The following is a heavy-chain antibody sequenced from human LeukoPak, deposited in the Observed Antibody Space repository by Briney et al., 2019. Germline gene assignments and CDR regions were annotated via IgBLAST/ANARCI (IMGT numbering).Heavy chain of an antibody. CDR1: GGSMRNSY. V-gene: IGHV4-34*01. CDR3: ASPPRGY. CDR2: INHSGST. D-gene: IGHD3-16*01. Sequence: SETLSLTCTVSGGSMRNSYWNWIRQPPGKGLEWIGEINHSGSTNYNPSLKSRVTISVDTSKNQFSLKLSSVTAADTAVYYCASPPRGYWGQGTLVTVSS. J-gene: IGHJ4*02.